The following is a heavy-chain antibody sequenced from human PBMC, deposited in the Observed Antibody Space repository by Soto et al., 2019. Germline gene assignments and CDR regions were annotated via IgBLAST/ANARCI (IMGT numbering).Heavy chain of an antibody. J-gene: IGHJ5*02. CDR1: GYTFTSYA. D-gene: IGHD2-2*01. CDR2: INAGNGNT. CDR3: AREGLGYCSSTSCISMWFDP. V-gene: IGHV1-3*01. Sequence: ASVKVSCKASGYTFTSYAMHWVRQAPGQRREWMGWINAGNGNTKYSQKFLGRVTITRDTSASTAYMELSSLRSEDTAVYYCAREGLGYCSSTSCISMWFDPWGQGTLVTVSS.